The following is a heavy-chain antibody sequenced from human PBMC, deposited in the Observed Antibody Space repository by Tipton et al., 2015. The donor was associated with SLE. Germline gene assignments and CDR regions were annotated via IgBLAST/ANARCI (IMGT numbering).Heavy chain of an antibody. J-gene: IGHJ4*02. Sequence: VQLVQSGAEVKKPGESLKISCKGSGYSFTSHWIGWVRQMPGKGLEWMGIIYPGDSDTRYSPSFQGQVTISADKSISTAYLQWSSLKASDTAMYYCARRDYYGSGSYFYFDYWGQGTLVTVSS. V-gene: IGHV5-51*01. CDR3: ARRDYYGSGSYFYFDY. CDR2: IYPGDSDT. CDR1: GYSFTSHW. D-gene: IGHD3-10*01.